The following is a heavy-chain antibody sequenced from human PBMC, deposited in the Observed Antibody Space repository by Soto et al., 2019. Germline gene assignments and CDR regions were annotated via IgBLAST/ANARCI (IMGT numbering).Heavy chain of an antibody. CDR2: IKQDGTEQ. V-gene: IGHV3-7*03. J-gene: IGHJ3*02. D-gene: IGHD3-22*01. CDR1: GFTSSNSW. Sequence: PGWSLRLSCTASGFTSSNSWMSWVRQAPGKGLELVATIKQDGTEQHYVDSVRGRFTVSRDNAKNSLYIQMDSLRVEDTSVYRCTRKVYYYDTSRMGWLYICGQG. CDR3: TRKVYYYDTSRMGWLYI.